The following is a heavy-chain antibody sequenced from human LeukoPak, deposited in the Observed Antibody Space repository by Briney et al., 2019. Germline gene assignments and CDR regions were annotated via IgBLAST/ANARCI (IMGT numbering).Heavy chain of an antibody. CDR2: IRSKASSYAT. V-gene: IGHV3-73*01. CDR3: TRPGYGSGSHHGSDY. J-gene: IGHJ4*02. CDR1: GFTFSGSA. D-gene: IGHD3-10*01. Sequence: PGGSLRLSCASSGFTFSGSAMHWVRQASGKGLEWVGRIRSKASSYATAYAASVIGRFTISRDDSKNTAYLQMNSLKTEDTAVYYCTRPGYGSGSHHGSDYWGQGTLVTLCS.